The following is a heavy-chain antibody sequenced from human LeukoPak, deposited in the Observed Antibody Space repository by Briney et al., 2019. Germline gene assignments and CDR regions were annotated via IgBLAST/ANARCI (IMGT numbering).Heavy chain of an antibody. CDR2: ISAYNGNT. Sequence: GASVKVSCKSSGYTFTSYGISWVRQAPGQGLEWMGWISAYNGNTNYAQKLQGGVTMTTDTSTSTAYMELRSLRSDDTAVYYCARGGPNWAYGSGNTYSMDVWGKGTTVTISS. J-gene: IGHJ6*03. V-gene: IGHV1-18*01. D-gene: IGHD3-10*01. CDR3: ARGGPNWAYGSGNTYSMDV. CDR1: GYTFTSYG.